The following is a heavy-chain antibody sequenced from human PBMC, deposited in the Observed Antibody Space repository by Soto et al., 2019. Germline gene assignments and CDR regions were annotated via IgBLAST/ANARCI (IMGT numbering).Heavy chain of an antibody. CDR2: IRGDGGQT. V-gene: IGHV3-23*01. CDR3: ARDVGLDSDDFFAY. CDR1: GFTFSSYG. J-gene: IGHJ4*02. Sequence: LRLSCTASGFTFSSYGMGWVRQAPGKGLQWVSTIRGDGGQTHYTDSVKGRFSISRDNSKNTVYLQMDSLRAEDTAMYFCARDVGLDSDDFFAYWGQGTQVTVSS. D-gene: IGHD3-9*01.